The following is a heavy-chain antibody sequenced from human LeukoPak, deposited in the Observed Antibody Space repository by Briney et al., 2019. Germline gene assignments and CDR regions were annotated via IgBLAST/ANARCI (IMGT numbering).Heavy chain of an antibody. D-gene: IGHD3-10*01. J-gene: IGHJ4*02. CDR2: IYYIGST. V-gene: IGHV4-39*01. Sequence: SETLSLTCTVSGGSISSSSYYWGWIRQPPRKGLEWIGNIYYIGSTSYNPSLKSQVTISVDTSKNQFSLKLSSVTAADTAVYYCTNTDDIYYYFDYWGQGTLVTVSS. CDR3: TNTDDIYYYFDY. CDR1: GGSISSSSYY.